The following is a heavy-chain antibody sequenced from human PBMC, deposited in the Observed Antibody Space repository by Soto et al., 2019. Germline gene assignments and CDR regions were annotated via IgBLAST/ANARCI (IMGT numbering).Heavy chain of an antibody. CDR1: GGTFSSYA. D-gene: IGHD3-10*01. CDR3: AREGVRGVTRYYYYGMDV. CDR2: IIPIFGTA. J-gene: IGHJ6*02. Sequence: SVKVSCKASGGTFSSYAISWVRQAPGQGLEWMGGIIPIFGTANYAQKFQGRVTITADESTSTAYMELSSLRSEDTAVYYCAREGVRGVTRYYYYGMDVWGQGTTVTV. V-gene: IGHV1-69*13.